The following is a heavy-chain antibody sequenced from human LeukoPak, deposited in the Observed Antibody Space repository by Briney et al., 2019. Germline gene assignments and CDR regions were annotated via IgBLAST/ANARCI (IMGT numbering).Heavy chain of an antibody. CDR3: ARDTGLQYYYYMDV. V-gene: IGHV4-59*01. CDR1: GGSISSYY. J-gene: IGHJ6*03. CDR2: IYYSGST. D-gene: IGHD4-11*01. Sequence: PSENLSLTCTLSGGSISSYYWSWIRQPPGKGLEWIGYIYYSGSTNYNPSLKSRVTISVDTSKNQFSLKLSSVTAADTAVYYCARDTGLQYYYYMDVWGKGTTVTVSS.